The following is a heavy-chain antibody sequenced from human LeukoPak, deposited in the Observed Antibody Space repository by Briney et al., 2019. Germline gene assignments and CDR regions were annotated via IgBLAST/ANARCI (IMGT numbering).Heavy chain of an antibody. CDR2: IAGDGSSP. V-gene: IGHV3-74*01. J-gene: IGHJ4*02. CDR3: ASTIGSAPDYYGSGGFAVLDY. D-gene: IGHD3-10*01. CDR1: GFTFSSYW. Sequence: VGSLRLSCAASGFTFSSYWMHWVRQVPGKGLEWVLRIAGDGSSPTYADSVKDRFTISRDNAKNTLYWQMNSLRAEDTAVYYCASTIGSAPDYYGSGGFAVLDYWGQGTLVTVSS.